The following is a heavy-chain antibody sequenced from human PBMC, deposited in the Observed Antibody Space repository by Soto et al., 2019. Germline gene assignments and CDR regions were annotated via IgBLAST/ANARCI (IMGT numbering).Heavy chain of an antibody. D-gene: IGHD6-13*01. Sequence: QVQLEQAGAEVKKPGASVKVSCKASGYTFTSYGMNWVRQAPGQGLEWMGWISGYNGQTKLAQKVQGRVTMTIDTYTSTAYMEFRSLRSVDTAVYYCAREIAEWLSEIESYLYMDVWGKGTTVIVSS. CDR3: AREIAEWLSEIESYLYMDV. CDR2: ISGYNGQT. CDR1: GYTFTSYG. V-gene: IGHV1-18*01. J-gene: IGHJ6*03.